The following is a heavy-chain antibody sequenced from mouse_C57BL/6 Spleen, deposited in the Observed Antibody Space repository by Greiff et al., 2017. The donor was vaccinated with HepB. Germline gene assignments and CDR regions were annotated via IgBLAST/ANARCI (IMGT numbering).Heavy chain of an antibody. CDR2: ISYDGSN. CDR1: GYSITSGYY. CDR3: ARDKDWDRYFDV. Sequence: DVHLVESGPGLVKPSQSLSLTCSVTGYSITSGYYWNWIRQFPGNKLEWMGYISYDGSNNYNPSLKNRISITRDTSKNQFFLKLNSVTTEDTATYYCARDKDWDRYFDVWGTGTTVTVSS. D-gene: IGHD4-1*01. V-gene: IGHV3-6*01. J-gene: IGHJ1*03.